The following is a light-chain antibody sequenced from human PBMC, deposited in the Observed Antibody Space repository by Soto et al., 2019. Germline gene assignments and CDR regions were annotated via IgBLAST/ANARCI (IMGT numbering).Light chain of an antibody. CDR2: SVS. J-gene: IGKJ2*01. CDR3: QQHESWPRT. CDR1: QNVHIN. V-gene: IGKV3-15*01. Sequence: TVMTQSPATLSVSPGDTPSFSASYSQNVHINWSWYQQKPGQAPTLLLYSVSARDPGVRRRFSGTGSGTELALTIPNRHSEDLGVYYCQQHESWPRTFGQGTKVAIQ.